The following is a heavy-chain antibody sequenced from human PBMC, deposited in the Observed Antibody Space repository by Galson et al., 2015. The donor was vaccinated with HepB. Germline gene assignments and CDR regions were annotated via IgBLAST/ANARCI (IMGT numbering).Heavy chain of an antibody. J-gene: IGHJ6*03. D-gene: IGHD3-3*01. CDR2: MNTNTGKP. CDR3: ARSPLRFLDWLPYYDYYYMDV. V-gene: IGHV7-4-1*02. CDR1: GYTFTDYV. Sequence: SVKVSCKASGYTFTDYVVNWVRQAPGQGLEWMGWMNTNTGKPTYAPGFAGRFVFSLDTSVTTAYLQISSLETDDTAVYYCARSPLRFLDWLPYYDYYYMDVWGEGTTVTGCS.